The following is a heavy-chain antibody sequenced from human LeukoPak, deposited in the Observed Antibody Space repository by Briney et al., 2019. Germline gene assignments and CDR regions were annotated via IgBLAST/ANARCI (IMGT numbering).Heavy chain of an antibody. Sequence: KPSETLSLTCTVSGGSISSGSYYWSWIRQPAGKGLEWIGRIYTSGSTNYNPSLKSRVTISVDTSKNQFSLKLSSVTAADTAVYYCARDLRDFWSGYEIRNFDYWGQGTLVTVSS. J-gene: IGHJ4*02. V-gene: IGHV4-61*02. CDR2: IYTSGST. D-gene: IGHD3-3*01. CDR3: ARDLRDFWSGYEIRNFDY. CDR1: GGSISSGSYY.